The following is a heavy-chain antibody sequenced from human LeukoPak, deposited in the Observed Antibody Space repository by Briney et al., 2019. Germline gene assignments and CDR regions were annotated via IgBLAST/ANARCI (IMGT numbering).Heavy chain of an antibody. Sequence: ASVKVSCKASGYTFTGYYMHWVRQAPGQGLEWMGWINPNSGGTNYAQKFQGWVTMTRDTSISTAYMELSRLRSDDTAVYYCARTSADYYYGMDVWGQGTTVTVSS. J-gene: IGHJ6*02. CDR3: ARTSADYYYGMDV. CDR1: GYTFTGYY. CDR2: INPNSGGT. V-gene: IGHV1-2*04.